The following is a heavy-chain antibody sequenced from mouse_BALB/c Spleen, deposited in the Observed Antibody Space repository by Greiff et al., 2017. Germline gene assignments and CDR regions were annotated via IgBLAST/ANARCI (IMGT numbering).Heavy chain of an antibody. V-gene: IGHV5-12-1*01. CDR2: ISSGGGST. CDR1: GFAFSSYD. CDR3: ARQGGYYGYDWFAY. J-gene: IGHJ3*01. D-gene: IGHD2-2*01. Sequence: EVHLVESGGGLVKPGGSLKLSCAASGFAFSSYDMSWVRQTPEKRLEWVAYISSGGGSTYYPDTVKGRFTISRDNAKNTLYLQMSSLKSEDTAMYYCARQGGYYGYDWFAYWGQGTLVTVSA.